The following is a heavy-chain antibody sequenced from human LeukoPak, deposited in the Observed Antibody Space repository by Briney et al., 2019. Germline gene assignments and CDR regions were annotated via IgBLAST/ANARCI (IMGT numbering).Heavy chain of an antibody. J-gene: IGHJ4*02. D-gene: IGHD3-3*01. CDR2: ISGSGGST. CDR3: AKDALYDFWSGYSTYYFDY. CDR1: GFTFSNYA. Sequence: GGSLRLSCAASGFTFSNYAMSWVRQAPGKGLEWVSSISGSGGSTYYADSVKGRFTISRDNSKNTLYLQMNSLRAEDTAVYYCAKDALYDFWSGYSTYYFDYWGQGTLVTVSS. V-gene: IGHV3-23*01.